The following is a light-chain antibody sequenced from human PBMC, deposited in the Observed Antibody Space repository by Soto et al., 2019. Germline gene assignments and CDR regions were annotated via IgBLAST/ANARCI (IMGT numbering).Light chain of an antibody. CDR1: SSDVGGYNY. CDR2: EVT. V-gene: IGLV2-8*01. J-gene: IGLJ1*01. Sequence: QSALTQPPSASGSPGQSVTISCTGTSSDVGGYNYVSWYQQHPGKVPKLMIYEVTKRPSGVPDRFSGSKSGNTASLTVSGLQAEDEADYYCSSYAGSSYVFGNGTKVTVL. CDR3: SSYAGSSYV.